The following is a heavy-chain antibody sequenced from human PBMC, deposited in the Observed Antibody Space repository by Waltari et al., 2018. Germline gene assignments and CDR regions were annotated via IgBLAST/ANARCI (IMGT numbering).Heavy chain of an antibody. J-gene: IGHJ4*02. CDR3: ATYYYGSGSYFDY. Sequence: EVQLVESGGGLIQPGGSLRLSCAASGFTFSSYEMNWVRQAPGKGLEWVSYISSSGSTIYYADSVKGRFTISRDNAKNSLYLQMNSLRAEDTAVYYCATYYYGSGSYFDYWGQGTLVTVSS. D-gene: IGHD3-10*01. CDR1: GFTFSSYE. CDR2: ISSSGSTI. V-gene: IGHV3-48*03.